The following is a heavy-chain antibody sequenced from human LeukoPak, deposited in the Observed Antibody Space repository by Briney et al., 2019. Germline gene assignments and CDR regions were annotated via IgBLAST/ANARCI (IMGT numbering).Heavy chain of an antibody. D-gene: IGHD3-3*01. CDR3: ARGSWSGYPVPYFDL. CDR1: GFSISSGGYS. V-gene: IGHV4-30-2*01. CDR2: IYHSGST. J-gene: IGHJ2*01. Sequence: SQTLSLTCAVSGFSISSGGYSWSWTRQPPGKGLEWIGYIYHSGSTYYNPALKSRVTISVDRSKNQFSLKLSSVTAADTAVYYCARGSWSGYPVPYFDLWGRGTLVTVSS.